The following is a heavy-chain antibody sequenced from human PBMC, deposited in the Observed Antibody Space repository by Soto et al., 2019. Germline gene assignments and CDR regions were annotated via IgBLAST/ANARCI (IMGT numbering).Heavy chain of an antibody. D-gene: IGHD5-12*01. V-gene: IGHV3-21*01. CDR1: TFTFSTYS. J-gene: IGHJ4*02. CDR2: ISSSSSSI. CDR3: AKDNGYDAATLDY. Sequence: EVQLVESGGGLVKPGGSLRLSCAASTFTFSTYSRYWVRQAPGKGLEWVSSISSSSSSIYYADSLRGRFTISRDNAKNSLYLQMNSLRAEDTDMYYCAKDNGYDAATLDYWGQGTPVTVSS.